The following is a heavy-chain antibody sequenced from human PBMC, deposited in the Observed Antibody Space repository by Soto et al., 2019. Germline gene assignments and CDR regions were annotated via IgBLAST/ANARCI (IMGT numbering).Heavy chain of an antibody. CDR2: ISYDGSNK. CDR3: AKDLVDTAMVHQPDYYYYMDV. CDR1: GFTFSSYG. V-gene: IGHV3-30*18. Sequence: GGSLRLSCAASGFTFSSYGMHWVRQAPGKGLEWVAVISYDGSNKYYADSVKGRFTISRDNSKNTLYLQMNSLRAEDTAVYYCAKDLVDTAMVHQPDYYYYMDVWGKGTTVTVSS. J-gene: IGHJ6*03. D-gene: IGHD5-18*01.